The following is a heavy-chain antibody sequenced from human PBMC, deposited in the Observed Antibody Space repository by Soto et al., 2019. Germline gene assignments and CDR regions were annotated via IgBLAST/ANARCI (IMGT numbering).Heavy chain of an antibody. D-gene: IGHD1-26*01. Sequence: SETLSLTCAVSGGSIRSNNWWSWVRQPPGKGLEWIGEIFHSGSTYYNPSLKTRVTISVDKSENQFSLNLSSVTAADTAVYYCARVYSGSYSDYWGQGTLVTVSS. CDR1: GGSIRSNNW. V-gene: IGHV4-4*02. CDR2: IFHSGST. J-gene: IGHJ4*02. CDR3: ARVYSGSYSDY.